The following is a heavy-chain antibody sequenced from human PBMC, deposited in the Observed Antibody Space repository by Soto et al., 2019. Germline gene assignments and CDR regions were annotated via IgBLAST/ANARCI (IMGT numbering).Heavy chain of an antibody. CDR1: GFTLSEYD. J-gene: IGHJ6*02. D-gene: IGHD2-8*01. Sequence: QVQVVESGGGLVKPGGSLTLSCTVSGFTLSEYDMTWIRQAPGKGLEWISYVSRSGRTRYYADSVKGRFTVSRDNAKKSLSLQMNDLRVEDTAVYSCVRNASAWPVYSYYGLDVWGQGATVTVS. V-gene: IGHV3-11*01. CDR3: VRNASAWPVYSYYGLDV. CDR2: VSRSGRTR.